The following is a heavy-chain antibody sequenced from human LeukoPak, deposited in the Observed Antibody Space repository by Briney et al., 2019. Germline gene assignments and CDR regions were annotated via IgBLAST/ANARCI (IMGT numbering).Heavy chain of an antibody. Sequence: GGSLRLSCAASGFTFSNYNMNWVRQAPGKGLEWVSSISSSSGSIYYADSVKCRFTVSRDNAKNSLYLQMNSLSVEDTAVYYCAKVANYYFFEHWGQGTPVTASS. D-gene: IGHD4/OR15-4a*01. CDR2: ISSSSGSI. CDR1: GFTFSNYN. CDR3: AKVANYYFFEH. V-gene: IGHV3-21*01. J-gene: IGHJ4*02.